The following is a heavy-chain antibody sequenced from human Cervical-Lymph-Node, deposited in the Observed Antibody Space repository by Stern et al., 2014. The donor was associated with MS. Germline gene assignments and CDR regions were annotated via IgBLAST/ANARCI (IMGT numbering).Heavy chain of an antibody. D-gene: IGHD3-10*01. V-gene: IGHV3-30*18. CDR2: ILGAGNKK. Sequence: VQLVESGGGVVKPGRSLRLSCVASGFTFTSYGMHWVRQAPGTGLEWVAGILGAGNKKYYADSVKGCFTISRDNSKNTRYLQMSSLRAEDTAVYYCAKDRKTYYYGSGSYYNSYYFDYWGQGTLVTVSS. CDR1: GFTFTSYG. CDR3: AKDRKTYYYGSGSYYNSYYFDY. J-gene: IGHJ4*02.